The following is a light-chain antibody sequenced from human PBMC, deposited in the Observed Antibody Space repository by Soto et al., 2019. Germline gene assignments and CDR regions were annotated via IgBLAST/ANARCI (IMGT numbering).Light chain of an antibody. J-gene: IGKJ4*01. Sequence: IVMTQSPASLSVSLCERATINCKTIQSVLYSSNNYNYLAWYQKRLGQPPKLLFYWASTRESGVPDRFSGSGSGTDFTLTISSLQAEDVAVYFCQQDYSAPLTFGGGTKVDI. CDR1: QSVLYSSNNYNY. CDR3: QQDYSAPLT. V-gene: IGKV4-1*01. CDR2: WAS.